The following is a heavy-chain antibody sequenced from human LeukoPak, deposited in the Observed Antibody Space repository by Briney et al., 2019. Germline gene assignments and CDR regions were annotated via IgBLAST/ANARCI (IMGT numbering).Heavy chain of an antibody. CDR2: ISSDGSST. CDR3: ARVVYCTRTSCPLDS. J-gene: IGHJ4*02. Sequence: PGGSLRLSCAASGFTFSSYWMHWVRQAPGKGLVWVSRISSDGSSTSYADSVKGRFTISRDNAKDTLYLQMNSLRAEDTAVYYCARVVYCTRTSCPLDSWGQGTLVTVS. V-gene: IGHV3-74*01. CDR1: GFTFSSYW. D-gene: IGHD2-2*01.